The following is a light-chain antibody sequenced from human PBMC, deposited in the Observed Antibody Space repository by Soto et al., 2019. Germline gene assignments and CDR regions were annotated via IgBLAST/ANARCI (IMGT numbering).Light chain of an antibody. Sequence: QSALTQPPSASGSPGQSVTISCTGTSSDVGGYNYVSWYQQHPGKAPKLMIYGVTKRPSGVPDRFSGSKSGNTASLTVSGLQAEDEAVYYCSSYAGSNQAVVFGGGTKVTVL. CDR3: SSYAGSNQAVV. CDR1: SSDVGGYNY. V-gene: IGLV2-8*01. J-gene: IGLJ2*01. CDR2: GVT.